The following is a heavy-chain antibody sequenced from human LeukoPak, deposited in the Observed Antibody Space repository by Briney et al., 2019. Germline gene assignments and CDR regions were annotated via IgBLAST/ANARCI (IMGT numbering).Heavy chain of an antibody. CDR3: VRLFGGVTTFDY. CDR2: INPDGSGT. J-gene: IGHJ4*02. Sequence: VXXGXXXGLEWVASINPDGSGTRYVDSVRGRFTISRDNAQNSLYLHMNSLSAEDTAVYYCVRLFGGVTTFDYWGQGTLITVSS. D-gene: IGHD4-17*01. V-gene: IGHV3-7*01.